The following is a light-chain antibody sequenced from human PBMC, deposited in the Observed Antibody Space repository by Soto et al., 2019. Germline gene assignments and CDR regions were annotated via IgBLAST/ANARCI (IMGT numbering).Light chain of an antibody. CDR2: EGN. V-gene: IGLV2-23*01. CDR1: SSDVGTYEL. J-gene: IGLJ3*02. CDR3: CSYAGSSSATWV. Sequence: QSALTQPASVSGSPGQSITISCTGTSSDVGTYELVSWYQQHPGKAPKLMIYEGNKRPSGVSNRFSGSKSGNTVSLTISGLQAEDEADYYCCSYAGSSSATWVFGGGTKVTVL.